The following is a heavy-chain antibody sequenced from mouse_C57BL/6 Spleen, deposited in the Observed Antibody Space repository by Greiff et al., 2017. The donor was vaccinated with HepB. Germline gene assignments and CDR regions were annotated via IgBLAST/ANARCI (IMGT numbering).Heavy chain of an antibody. Sequence: QVQLQQPGTELVKPGASVKLSCKASGYTFTEYTIHWVKQRSGQGLEWIGWFYPGSGSIKYNEKFKDKATLTADKSSSTVYMELSRLTSEDSAVYFCARHEEGNWDDGTWFAYWGQGTLVTVSA. CDR2: FYPGSGSI. CDR1: GYTFTEYT. CDR3: ARHEEGNWDDGTWFAY. V-gene: IGHV1-62-2*01. J-gene: IGHJ3*01. D-gene: IGHD4-1*02.